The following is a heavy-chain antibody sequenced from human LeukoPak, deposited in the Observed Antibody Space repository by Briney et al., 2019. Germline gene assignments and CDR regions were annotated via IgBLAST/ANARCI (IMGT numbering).Heavy chain of an antibody. CDR2: ISWNSGSI. CDR3: AKDYHHYYDSSGYPDH. CDR1: GFTFDDYA. V-gene: IGHV3-9*01. D-gene: IGHD3-22*01. Sequence: PGGSLRLSCAASGFTFDDYAMHWVRQAPGKGLEWVSGISWNSGSIGYADSVKGRFTISRDNAKNSLYLQMNSLRAEDTALYYCAKDYHHYYDSSGYPDHWGQGTLVTVSS. J-gene: IGHJ4*02.